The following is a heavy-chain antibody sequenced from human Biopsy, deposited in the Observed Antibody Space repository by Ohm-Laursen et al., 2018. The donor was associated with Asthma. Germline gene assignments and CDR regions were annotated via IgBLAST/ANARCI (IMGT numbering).Heavy chain of an antibody. CDR1: GFTFGGYA. CDR3: VKDTVEDRGGYYTFDV. V-gene: IGHV3-23*01. J-gene: IGHJ3*01. D-gene: IGHD3-22*01. CDR2: ISPDGRSA. Sequence: SLRLSCSASGFTFGGYAMSWARQAPGTGLEWVSTISPDGRSAHGPDSFRGRFTISRDNSRDTLYLQMRSLRADNTAVYYCVKDTVEDRGGYYTFDVWGQGTKVTVSS.